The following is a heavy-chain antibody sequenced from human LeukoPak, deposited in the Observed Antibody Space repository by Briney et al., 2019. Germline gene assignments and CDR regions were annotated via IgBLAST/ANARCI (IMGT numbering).Heavy chain of an antibody. CDR3: AKATSIVGAANWFDP. J-gene: IGHJ5*02. V-gene: IGHV3-30*02. Sequence: DSVKGQFTISRDNSKNTLYLQMNSLRSEDTAVYYCAKATSIVGAANWFDPWGQGTLVTVSS. D-gene: IGHD1-26*01.